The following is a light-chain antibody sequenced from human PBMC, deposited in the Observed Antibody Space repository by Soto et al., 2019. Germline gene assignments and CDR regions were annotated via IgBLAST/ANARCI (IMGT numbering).Light chain of an antibody. J-gene: IGKJ3*01. Sequence: EIVLTQSPGILSLSPGESATLSCRASQKISNKYLAWYQQKPGQAPRLLIFGASTRATGIQDRFVGRGSGTEFTLTIRRLEPEDFAVYYCKQYDLALNCGPGTKVDIK. CDR3: KQYDLALN. V-gene: IGKV3-20*01. CDR2: GAS. CDR1: QKISNKY.